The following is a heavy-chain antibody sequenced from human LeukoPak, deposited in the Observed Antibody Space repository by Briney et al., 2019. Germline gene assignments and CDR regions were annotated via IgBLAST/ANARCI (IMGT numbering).Heavy chain of an antibody. CDR2: ICSTGSYT. Sequence: PGRSLRLSCEASGLLPSVYYISWFRLSPGHGLGWIGYICSTGSYTTYADCARGRFTISKDNAKNLLYMQINNLRTEDTDVYYCARKLGGAPCGGDCFFDHWGQGTGIAVSS. V-gene: IGHV3-11*03. CDR3: ARKLGGAPCGGDCFFDH. J-gene: IGHJ4*01. CDR1: GLLPSVYY. D-gene: IGHD2-21*02.